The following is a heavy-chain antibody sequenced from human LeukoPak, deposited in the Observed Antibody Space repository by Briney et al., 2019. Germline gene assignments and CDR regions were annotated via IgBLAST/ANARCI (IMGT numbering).Heavy chain of an antibody. Sequence: GGSLRLSCAASGFTFSSYWMSWVRQAPGKGLEWVANIKQDGSEKYYVHSVKGRFTISRDNAKNSLYLQMNILNAEATAVYYFARDLAGLLLAPAFDLWGKETLLTVSS. CDR1: GFTFSSYW. D-gene: IGHD2-21*02. V-gene: IGHV3-7*01. CDR3: ARDLAGLLLAPAFDL. J-gene: IGHJ4*02. CDR2: IKQDGSEK.